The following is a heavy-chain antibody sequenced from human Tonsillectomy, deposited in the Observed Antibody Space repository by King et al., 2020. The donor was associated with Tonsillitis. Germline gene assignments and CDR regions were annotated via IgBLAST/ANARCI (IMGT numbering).Heavy chain of an antibody. CDR2: IIPILGIA. D-gene: IGHD2-2*01. J-gene: IGHJ5*02. CDR3: ARADYTPLCCSSTSCRNNWFDP. Sequence: QLVQSGAEVKKPGSSVKVSCKASGGTFSSYAISWVRQAPGQGLEWMGRIIPILGIANYAQKFQGRVTITADKYTSTAYMELSSLRSEDTAVYYCARADYTPLCCSSTSCRNNWFDPWGQGTLVTVSS. V-gene: IGHV1-69*04. CDR1: GGTFSSYA.